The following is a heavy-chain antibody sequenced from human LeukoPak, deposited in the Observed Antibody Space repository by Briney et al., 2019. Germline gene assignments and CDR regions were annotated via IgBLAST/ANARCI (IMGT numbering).Heavy chain of an antibody. CDR2: ISAYNGNT. Sequence: TFSXYXISWVRQAPGQGLEWMRWISAYNGNTNYAQKLQGRVTMTTDTSTSTAYMELRRLRSDDTAVYYRAXXXXXXGSGSYPWGQGTLVTVSS. CDR3: AXXXXXXGSGSYP. D-gene: IGHD3-10*01. J-gene: IGHJ5*02. CDR1: TFSXYX. V-gene: IGHV1-18*01.